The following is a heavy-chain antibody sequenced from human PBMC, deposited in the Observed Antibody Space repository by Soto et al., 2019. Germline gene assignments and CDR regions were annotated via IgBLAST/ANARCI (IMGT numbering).Heavy chain of an antibody. V-gene: IGHV1-3*01. D-gene: IGHD3-16*01. CDR2: INAGNGDT. CDR3: VGSAGGSPPGFDI. Sequence: QVHLVQSGAEVKKPGASVKVSCKASGYTFITYALHWVRQAPGQRLEWMGWINAGNGDTKYSQKFQGSVTITRDISSTTAYMELSSLRSEDTAVYYCVGSAGGSPPGFDIWGQGTMVTVSS. CDR1: GYTFITYA. J-gene: IGHJ3*02.